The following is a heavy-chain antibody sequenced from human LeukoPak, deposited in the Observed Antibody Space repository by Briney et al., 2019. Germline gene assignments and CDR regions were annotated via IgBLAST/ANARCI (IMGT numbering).Heavy chain of an antibody. V-gene: IGHV3-30*03. Sequence: GGSLRLSCAASGFTFSSYGMHWVRQTPGRGLEWVAVISSDGSNKYNADSVKGRFSISRDNSKNTLYLQMNSLKVEDTAVYYCARDYGSTGISNYWGQGTLVTVSS. J-gene: IGHJ4*02. CDR1: GFTFSSYG. CDR3: ARDYGSTGISNY. D-gene: IGHD3-10*01. CDR2: ISSDGSNK.